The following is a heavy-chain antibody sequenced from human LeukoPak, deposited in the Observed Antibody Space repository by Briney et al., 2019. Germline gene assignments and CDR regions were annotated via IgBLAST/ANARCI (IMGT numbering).Heavy chain of an antibody. CDR1: TFTFGSYA. V-gene: IGHV3-30-3*01. J-gene: IGHJ4*02. D-gene: IGHD6-19*01. Sequence: PGRSLRLPCSASTFTFGSYAMHWVRQAPGKGLEWVAITSYDGGVKYYTDSVKGRFTISRDNSKNTLYRQMNSLRAEDTALYYCARDAPIAVAGSTSYYFDYWGQGTLVTVSS. CDR3: ARDAPIAVAGSTSYYFDY. CDR2: TSYDGGVK.